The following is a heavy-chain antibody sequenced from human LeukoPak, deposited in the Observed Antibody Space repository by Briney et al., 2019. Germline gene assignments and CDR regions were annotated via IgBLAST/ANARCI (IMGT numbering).Heavy chain of an antibody. D-gene: IGHD1-26*01. CDR1: GFTLSSYG. J-gene: IGHJ4*02. Sequence: GGSLRLSCAASGFTLSSYGMSWVRQAAGKGLEWVSAISGSGGSTYYADSVKGRFTISRDNSMNKLYLQMNSLRAEDTAVYYCARSPPLRGATAFDYWGQGTLVTVSS. CDR2: ISGSGGST. CDR3: ARSPPLRGATAFDY. V-gene: IGHV3-23*01.